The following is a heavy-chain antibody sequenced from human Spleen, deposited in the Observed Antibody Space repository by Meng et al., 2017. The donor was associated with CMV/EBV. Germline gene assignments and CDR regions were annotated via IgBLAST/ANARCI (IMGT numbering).Heavy chain of an antibody. J-gene: IGHJ4*02. Sequence: GASLNISCAASGFSFGSSGMQWVRQAPGKGLEWVSFIRYDGNNKDYGDSVKGRFTVSRDNSKNMVYLQMNSLRAEDTAVYYCAKDDSAYFDFRSGYSTPPDYWGQGTLVTVSS. D-gene: IGHD3-3*01. V-gene: IGHV3-30*02. CDR2: IRYDGNNK. CDR3: AKDDSAYFDFRSGYSTPPDY. CDR1: GFSFGSSG.